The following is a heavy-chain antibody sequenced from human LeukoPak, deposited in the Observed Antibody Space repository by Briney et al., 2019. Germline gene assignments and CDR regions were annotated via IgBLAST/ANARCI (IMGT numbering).Heavy chain of an antibody. CDR1: GYTFTGYY. CDR3: AGPYCTNGVCHYYFDY. CDR2: INPNSGGT. D-gene: IGHD2-8*01. Sequence: ASVKVSCKASGYTFTGYYMHWVRQAPGQGLEWMGWINPNSGGTNYAQKFQGRVTMTRDTSISTAYMELSRLRSDDTAVYYCAGPYCTNGVCHYYFDYWGQGTLVTVSS. V-gene: IGHV1-2*02. J-gene: IGHJ4*02.